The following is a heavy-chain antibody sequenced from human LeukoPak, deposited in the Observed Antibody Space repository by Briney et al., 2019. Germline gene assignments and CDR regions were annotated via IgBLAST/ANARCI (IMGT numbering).Heavy chain of an antibody. CDR2: ISGSGGST. V-gene: IGHV3-23*01. Sequence: GGSLRLSCAASGFTFSSYAMSWVRQAPGKGLEWVSAISGSGGSTYYADPVKGRFTISRDNSKNTLYLQMNSLRAEDTAVYYCAKDRPYYDCSGYYLEYFQHWGQGTLVTVSS. CDR1: GFTFSSYA. J-gene: IGHJ1*01. D-gene: IGHD3-22*01. CDR3: AKDRPYYDCSGYYLEYFQH.